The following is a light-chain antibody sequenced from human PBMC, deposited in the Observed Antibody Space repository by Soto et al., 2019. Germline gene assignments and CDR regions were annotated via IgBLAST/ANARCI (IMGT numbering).Light chain of an antibody. CDR2: KAS. Sequence: DIQMTQSPSTLSASVGDRVTITCRASQSISSWLAWYQQKPGKAPKLLIYKASSLESGIPSRFSGSGSGTEFTLTISILQPDDLATYSCQQYNSYSRTFGQWTKVQIK. CDR1: QSISSW. CDR3: QQYNSYSRT. V-gene: IGKV1-5*03. J-gene: IGKJ1*01.